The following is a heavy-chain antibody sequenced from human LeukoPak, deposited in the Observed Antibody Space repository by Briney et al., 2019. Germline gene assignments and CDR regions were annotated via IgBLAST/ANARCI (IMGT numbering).Heavy chain of an antibody. J-gene: IGHJ3*02. CDR2: FDPEDGET. CDR3: ATSTVGATEPGGDAFDI. V-gene: IGHV1-24*01. CDR1: GYTLTELS. Sequence: ASVKVSCKVSGYTLTELSMHWVRQAPGKGLEWMGGFDPEDGETIYAQKFQGRVTMTEDTSTDTAYMELSSLRSEDTAVYYCATSTVGATEPGGDAFDIWGQGTMVTVSS. D-gene: IGHD1-26*01.